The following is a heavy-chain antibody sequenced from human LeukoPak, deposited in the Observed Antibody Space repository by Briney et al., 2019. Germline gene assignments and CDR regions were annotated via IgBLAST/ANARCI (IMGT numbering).Heavy chain of an antibody. CDR1: GGSFSGYY. CDR2: INHSGST. V-gene: IGHV4-34*01. D-gene: IGHD6-13*01. J-gene: IGHJ4*02. CDR3: ARGLPASWFQSPTFDY. Sequence: SETLSLTCAVYGGSFSGYYWSWIRQPPGKGLEWIGEINHSGSTNYNPSLKSRVTISVDTSKNQFSLKLSSVTAAGTAVYYCARGLPASWFQSPTFDYWGQGTLVTVSS.